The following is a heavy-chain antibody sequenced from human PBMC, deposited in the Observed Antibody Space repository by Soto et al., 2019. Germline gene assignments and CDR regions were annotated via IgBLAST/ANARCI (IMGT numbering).Heavy chain of an antibody. J-gene: IGHJ6*02. V-gene: IGHV3-33*01. CDR2: IWYDGSNK. CDR1: GFTFSSYG. CDR3: AREDGSSWYNYYYGMAV. D-gene: IGHD6-13*01. Sequence: PGGSLRLSCAASGFTFSSYGMHWVRQAPGKGLEWVAVIWYDGSNKYYADSVKGRFTISRDNSKNTLYLQMNSLRAEDTAVYYCAREDGSSWYNYYYGMAVWGQGTTVTVSS.